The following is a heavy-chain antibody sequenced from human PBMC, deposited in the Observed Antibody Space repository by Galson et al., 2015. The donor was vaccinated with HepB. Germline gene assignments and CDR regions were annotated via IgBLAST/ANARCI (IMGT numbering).Heavy chain of an antibody. Sequence: SISRRRFSWGCIRQPPGKGLASISNFYYGGSTAYNPSFKSRLTTSVDTSKNHFSLKLSSVTAADTALYYCAQDIVVVPAAINTNYFDYWGQGTLVTVSS. CDR1: SISRRRFS. J-gene: IGHJ4*02. V-gene: IGHV4-39*01. D-gene: IGHD2-2*02. CDR2: FYYGGST. CDR3: AQDIVVVPAAINTNYFDY.